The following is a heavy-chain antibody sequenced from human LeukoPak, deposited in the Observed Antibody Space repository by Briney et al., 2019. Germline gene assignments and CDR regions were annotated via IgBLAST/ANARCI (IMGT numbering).Heavy chain of an antibody. CDR2: IHYSGST. CDR1: GASITSYY. CDR3: ARDLRAAY. V-gene: IGHV4-59*01. Sequence: PSETLSVTCTVSGASITSYYWTWIRQPPGKGLEWIAYIHYSGSTNCSPSLKSRVTISVDMSKNQFSLKLSSVTAADTAVYYCARDLRAAYWGQGTLVTVSS. D-gene: IGHD3-16*01. J-gene: IGHJ4*02.